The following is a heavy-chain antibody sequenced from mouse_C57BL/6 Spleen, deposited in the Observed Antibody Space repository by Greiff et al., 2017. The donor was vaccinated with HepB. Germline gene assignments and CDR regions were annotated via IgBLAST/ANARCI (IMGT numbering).Heavy chain of an antibody. CDR2: IYPGDGDT. CDR1: GYAFSSYW. V-gene: IGHV1-80*01. D-gene: IGHD1-1*01. Sequence: QVQLKQSGAELVKPGASVKISCKASGYAFSSYWMNWVKQRPGKGLEWIGQIYPGDGDTNYNGKFKGKATLTADKSSSTAYMQLSSLTSEDSAVYFCARRGYGSSLDYWGQSTTLTVSS. J-gene: IGHJ2*01. CDR3: ARRGYGSSLDY.